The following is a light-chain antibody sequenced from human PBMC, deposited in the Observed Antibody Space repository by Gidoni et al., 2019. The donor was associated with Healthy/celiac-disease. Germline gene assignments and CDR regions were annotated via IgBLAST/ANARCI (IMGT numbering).Light chain of an antibody. CDR3: QQYNSYPRA. CDR1: QSISSW. CDR2: KAS. V-gene: IGKV1-5*03. J-gene: IGKJ4*01. Sequence: DIQMTQSPPTLSASVGDRATITCRASQSISSWFAWYQQKPGKAPKLLIYKASSLESGVPSRFSGSGSGTEFTLTISSLQPDDFATYYCQQYNSYPRAFGGGTKVEIK.